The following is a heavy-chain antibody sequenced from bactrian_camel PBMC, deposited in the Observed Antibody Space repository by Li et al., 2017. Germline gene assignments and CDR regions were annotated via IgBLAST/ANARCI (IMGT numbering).Heavy chain of an antibody. CDR1: EYTYSANC. V-gene: IGHV3S40*01. CDR2: IHHRSGGT. D-gene: IGHD3*01. J-gene: IGHJ4*01. CDR3: AADWDPFVCTNLYGTKAFAL. Sequence: DVQLVESGGGSVQAGGSLRLSCATSEYTYSANCMGWFRQAPGKEREGVATIHHRSGGTYYAGSVKGRFTISRDNAKKTVYLQMNSLKPEDTAMYTCAADWDPFVCTNLYGTKAFALWGQGTQVTVS.